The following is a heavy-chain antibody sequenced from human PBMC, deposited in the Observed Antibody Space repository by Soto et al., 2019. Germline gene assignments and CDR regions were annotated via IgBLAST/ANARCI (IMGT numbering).Heavy chain of an antibody. CDR1: GFTFSAYA. V-gene: IGHV3-23*01. Sequence: EVQLLESGGDLVQPGGSLRLSCAASGFTFSAYAICWVRQPPVRGLEWVSTIGISAGETYYADSVKGRFTISRDNSKNKLSLKMNSLRAEDKAVYYCVKDTPAWIKVWGYDYWGQGNMVTDSS. CDR3: VKDTPAWIKVWGYDY. D-gene: IGHD3-16*01. J-gene: IGHJ4*02. CDR2: IGISAGET.